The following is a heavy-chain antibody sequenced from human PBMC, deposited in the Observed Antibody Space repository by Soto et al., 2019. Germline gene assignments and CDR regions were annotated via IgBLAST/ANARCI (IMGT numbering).Heavy chain of an antibody. V-gene: IGHV4-39*01. CDR3: ARHPVLLFYDFSFDP. J-gene: IGHJ5*02. Sequence: QLQLQESGPGLVKPSETLSLTCSVSGGSINSRTYYWGWIRQPPGKGLEWVGSIHYSGDTYYNPSLRSRVTISVDTSKNQFSLKVRSVTAADTAAYYCARHPVLLFYDFSFDPWGRGTQVIVSS. CDR1: GGSINSRTYY. D-gene: IGHD3-22*01. CDR2: IHYSGDT.